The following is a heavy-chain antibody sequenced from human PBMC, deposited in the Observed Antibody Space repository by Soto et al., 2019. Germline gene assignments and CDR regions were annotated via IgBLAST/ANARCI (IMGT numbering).Heavy chain of an antibody. J-gene: IGHJ5*02. V-gene: IGHV4-39*01. D-gene: IGHD6-25*01. CDR2: IYYSGTT. CDR3: ARHDGSGWNWFDP. CDR1: GGSISSSSDY. Sequence: SETLSLTCTVSGGSISSSSDYWDWIRQPPGKGLEWIGSIYYSGTTYYNPSLKSRGTISVDTSKNQFSLKVSSVTAADTAVYYCARHDGSGWNWFDPWGQGILVTVSS.